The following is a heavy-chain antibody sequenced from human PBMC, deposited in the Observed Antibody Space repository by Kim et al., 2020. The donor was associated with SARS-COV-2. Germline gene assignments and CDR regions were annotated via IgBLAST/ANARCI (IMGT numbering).Heavy chain of an antibody. Sequence: SETLSLTCTVSGGSISSYYWSWIRQPPGKGLEWIGYIYYSGGTSYNPSLKSRVTISVDTSKNQFSLKLSSVTAADTAVYYCARRRQVGIDYWGQGTLAT. J-gene: IGHJ4*02. CDR1: GGSISSYY. CDR3: ARRRQVGIDY. V-gene: IGHV4-59*01. CDR2: IYYSGGT.